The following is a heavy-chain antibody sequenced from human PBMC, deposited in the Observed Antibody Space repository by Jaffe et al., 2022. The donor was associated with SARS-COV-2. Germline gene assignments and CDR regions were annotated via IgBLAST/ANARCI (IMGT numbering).Heavy chain of an antibody. J-gene: IGHJ4*02. Sequence: EVQLVESGGGLVKPGGSLRLSCAASGFTFSNAWMSWVRQAPGKGLEWVGRIKSKTDGGTTDYAAPVKGRFTISRDDSKNTLYLQMNSLKTEDTAVYYCTTEPHNWTPFWSGSLPHYWGQGTLVTVSS. CDR3: TTEPHNWTPFWSGSLPHY. V-gene: IGHV3-15*01. CDR2: IKSKTDGGTT. CDR1: GFTFSNAW. D-gene: IGHD3-3*01.